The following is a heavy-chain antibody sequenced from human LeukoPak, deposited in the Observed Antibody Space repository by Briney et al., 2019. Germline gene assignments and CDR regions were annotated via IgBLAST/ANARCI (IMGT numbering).Heavy chain of an antibody. J-gene: IGHJ3*02. CDR3: ARPQYCSITTYSGPLAI. CDR1: GGSLSSYY. D-gene: IGHD2-2*01. V-gene: IGHV4-34*09. Sequence: PSQTLSLTCAVYGGSLSSYYWSWVRQPPGKGLDWIGEIDERGRTKYNPALKSRVTISVDTSKNQISLKLRSLTAADTAVYYCARPQYCSITTYSGPLAIWGQGTVVTVSS. CDR2: IDERGRT.